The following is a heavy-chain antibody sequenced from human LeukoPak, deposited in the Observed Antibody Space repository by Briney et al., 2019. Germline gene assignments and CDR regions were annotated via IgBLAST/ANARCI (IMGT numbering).Heavy chain of an antibody. CDR2: ISGSGGST. V-gene: IGHV3-23*01. CDR3: AKLPGRAADY. Sequence: PGGSLRLSSAASGFTFSSSAMSWVRQAPGKGLEWVSGISGSGGSTHYADSVKGRFTISRDNSKNTLYLQMNSLRAEDTAVYYCAKLPGRAADYWGQGTLVTVSS. CDR1: GFTFSSSA. J-gene: IGHJ4*02.